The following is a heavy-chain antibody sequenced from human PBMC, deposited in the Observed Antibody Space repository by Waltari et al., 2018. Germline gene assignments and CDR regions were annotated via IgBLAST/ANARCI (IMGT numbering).Heavy chain of an antibody. D-gene: IGHD1-1*01. CDR1: GGSFRGYY. J-gene: IGHJ4*02. Sequence: QVHLQESGPGLVKPSETLSLTCTVSGGSFRGYYWSWIRQPPGKGLEWIGDIYYNGGSNDSPSLESRVTISTDTSNSQFSLRLMSVTDADTAIYYCARVGTGLSGMFDSWGQGALVTVSS. CDR2: IYYNGGS. CDR3: ARVGTGLSGMFDS. V-gene: IGHV4-59*01.